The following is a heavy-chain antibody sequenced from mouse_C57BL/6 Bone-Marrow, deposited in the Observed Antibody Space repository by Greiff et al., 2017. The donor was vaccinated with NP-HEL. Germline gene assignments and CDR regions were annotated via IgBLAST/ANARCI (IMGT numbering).Heavy chain of an antibody. CDR1: GYTFTSYW. J-gene: IGHJ2*01. Sequence: QVQLQQPGAELVMPGASVKLSCKASGYTFTSYWMHWVKQRPGQGLEWIGEIDPSDSYTNYNQKFKGKSTLTVDKSSSTAYMQLSSLISEDSAVYYCAREMAYYSNYWDYWGQGTTLTVSS. V-gene: IGHV1-69*01. CDR3: AREMAYYSNYWDY. CDR2: IDPSDSYT. D-gene: IGHD2-5*01.